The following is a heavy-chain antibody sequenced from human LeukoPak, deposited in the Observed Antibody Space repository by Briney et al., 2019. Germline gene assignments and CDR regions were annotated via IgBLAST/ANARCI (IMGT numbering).Heavy chain of an antibody. V-gene: IGHV1-2*02. CDR2: INPNSGGT. CDR3: ARGVGWFGELSTDY. D-gene: IGHD3-10*01. Sequence: GASVKVPCKASGYTFTGYYMHWVRQAPGQGLEWMGWINPNSGGTNYAQKFQGRVTMTRDTSTSTAYMELSRLRSDDTAVYYCARGVGWFGELSTDYWGQGTLVTVSS. J-gene: IGHJ4*02. CDR1: GYTFTGYY.